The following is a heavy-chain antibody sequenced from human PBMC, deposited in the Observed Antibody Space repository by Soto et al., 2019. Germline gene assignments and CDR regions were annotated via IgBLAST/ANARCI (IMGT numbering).Heavy chain of an antibody. D-gene: IGHD3-3*01. CDR3: ARGTSDYDFWSGNNWFDP. J-gene: IGHJ5*02. Sequence: ASVKVSCKASGYTFTRYGSSWVRQAPGQGLEWMGWISAYNGNTNYAQKLQGRVTMTTDTSTSTAYMELRSLRSDDTAVYYCARGTSDYDFWSGNNWFDPWGQGTLVTVSS. CDR1: GYTFTRYG. V-gene: IGHV1-18*04. CDR2: ISAYNGNT.